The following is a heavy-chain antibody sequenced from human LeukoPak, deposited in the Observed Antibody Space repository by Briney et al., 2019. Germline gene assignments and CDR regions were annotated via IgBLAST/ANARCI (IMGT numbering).Heavy chain of an antibody. Sequence: GGSLRLSCAASGFTFSSYEMNWVRQAPGKGLEWISYITTSGTTLDYVDSVKGRFTISRDNAKNSLYLQMNSLRAEDTAVYYCARPYSSGWDNWFDPWGQGTLVTVSS. V-gene: IGHV3-48*03. CDR1: GFTFSSYE. D-gene: IGHD6-19*01. J-gene: IGHJ5*02. CDR2: ITTSGTTL. CDR3: ARPYSSGWDNWFDP.